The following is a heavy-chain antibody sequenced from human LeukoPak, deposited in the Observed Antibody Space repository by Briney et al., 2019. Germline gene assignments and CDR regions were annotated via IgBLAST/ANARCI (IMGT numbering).Heavy chain of an antibody. CDR2: ISTVSTYT. Sequence: GGSLCLSCAASGFTFTDYSMTWVRQAPGKGLEWVSSISTVSTYTFYSDSVKGRFTISRDNRKNTLYLQMSSLSAEDTAVYYCARDGSGFYYYYYMDVWGRGTAVTVSS. J-gene: IGHJ6*03. CDR1: GFTFTDYS. V-gene: IGHV3-21*01. D-gene: IGHD6-25*01. CDR3: ARDGSGFYYYYYMDV.